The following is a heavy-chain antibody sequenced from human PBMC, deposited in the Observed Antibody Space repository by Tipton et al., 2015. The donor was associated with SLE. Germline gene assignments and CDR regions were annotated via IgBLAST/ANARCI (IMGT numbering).Heavy chain of an antibody. J-gene: IGHJ3*02. V-gene: IGHV3-30*04. CDR3: AREGPLVDAFDI. Sequence: SLRLSCAASGFTFSTYAMHWVRQAPGKGLEWVAVISYDGNNKYYADSVKGRFTISRDYSKNTLYLQMNSLRAEDTAVYYCAREGPLVDAFDIWGQGTMVTVSS. CDR1: GFTFSTYA. D-gene: IGHD6-6*01. CDR2: ISYDGNNK.